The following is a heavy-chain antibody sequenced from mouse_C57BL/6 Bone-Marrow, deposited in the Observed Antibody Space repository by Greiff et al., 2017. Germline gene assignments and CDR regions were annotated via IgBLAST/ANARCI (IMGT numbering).Heavy chain of an antibody. Sequence: QVQLQQPGAELVKPGASVKMSCKASGYTFTSYWITWVKQRPGQGLEWIGDIYPGSGSTNYNEKFKSKATLTVDTSSSTAYMQLSSLTSEDSAVYYCARGDYYYGSSYWYFDVWGTGTTVTVSS. D-gene: IGHD1-1*01. CDR1: GYTFTSYW. CDR3: ARGDYYYGSSYWYFDV. CDR2: IYPGSGST. V-gene: IGHV1-55*01. J-gene: IGHJ1*03.